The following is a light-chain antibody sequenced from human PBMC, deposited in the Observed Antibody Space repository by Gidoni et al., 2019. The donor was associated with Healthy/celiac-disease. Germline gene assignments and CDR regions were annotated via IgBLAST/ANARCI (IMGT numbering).Light chain of an antibody. CDR3: QKCNSAPQT. J-gene: IGKJ1*01. CDR2: AAS. CDR1: HGISNY. Sequence: DIQMTQSPSSLSASVGDRVTITGRASHGISNYLAWYQQKPGKVPKLLIYAASTLQSGVPSRFSGSGSGTDFTLTISSLQPEDVATYYCQKCNSAPQTFGQGTKVEIK. V-gene: IGKV1-27*01.